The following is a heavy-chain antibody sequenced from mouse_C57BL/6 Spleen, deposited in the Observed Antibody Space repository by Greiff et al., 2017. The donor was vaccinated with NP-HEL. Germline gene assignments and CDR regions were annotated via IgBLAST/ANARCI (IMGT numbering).Heavy chain of an antibody. CDR2: INPYNGDT. J-gene: IGHJ4*01. CDR3: ASYYIDAMDY. CDR1: GYSFTGYF. D-gene: IGHD2-12*01. Sequence: DVKLQESGPELVKPGDSVKISCKASGYSFTGYFMNWVMQSHGKSLEWIGRINPYNGDTFYNQKFKGKATLTVDKSSSTAHMELRSLTSEDSAVYYCASYYIDAMDYWGQGTSVTVSS. V-gene: IGHV1-20*01.